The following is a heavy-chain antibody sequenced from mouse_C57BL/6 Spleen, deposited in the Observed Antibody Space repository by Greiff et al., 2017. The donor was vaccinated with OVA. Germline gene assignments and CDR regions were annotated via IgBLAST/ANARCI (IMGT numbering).Heavy chain of an antibody. D-gene: IGHD1-1*01. CDR1: GYTFTDYN. CDR2: INPNNGGT. CDR3: AANTTVVAEDYAMDY. Sequence: VQLQQSGPELVKPGASVKMSCKASGYTFTDYNMHWVKQSPGKSLEWIGYINPNNGGTSYNQKFKGKATLTVNKSSSTAYMELRSLTSEGSAVDDSAANTTVVAEDYAMDYWGQGTSVTVSS. J-gene: IGHJ4*01. V-gene: IGHV1-22*01.